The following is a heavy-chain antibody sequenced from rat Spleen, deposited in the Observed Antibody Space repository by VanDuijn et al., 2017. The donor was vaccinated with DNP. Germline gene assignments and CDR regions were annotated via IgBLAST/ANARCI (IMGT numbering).Heavy chain of an antibody. D-gene: IGHD4-3*01. CDR1: GFALSDYY. V-gene: IGHV5-25*01. Sequence: EVQLVESGGGLEQPGRALNLSCKASGFALSDYYMAWVRQAPTKGLEWVASTSTGGGITYYRDSVKGRFTISRDNAKSTLYLQMNSLRSEDMATYYCARPFGRDYFDYWGQGVMVTVSS. CDR2: TSTGGGIT. J-gene: IGHJ2*01. CDR3: ARPFGRDYFDY.